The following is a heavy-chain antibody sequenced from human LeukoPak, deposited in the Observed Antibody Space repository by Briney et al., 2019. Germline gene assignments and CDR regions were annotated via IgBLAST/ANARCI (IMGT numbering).Heavy chain of an antibody. V-gene: IGHV4-59*01. Sequence: PSETLSPTCTVSDGSISSYYWSWIRQPPGKGLEWIGFIFNSGTTNYNSSLKSRVTISVDTSKNQLSLKLTFVTAADTAVYYCAKVGDTSGWYSYYMDVWGKGTTVTVSS. CDR1: DGSISSYY. J-gene: IGHJ6*03. CDR2: IFNSGTT. CDR3: AKVGDTSGWYSYYMDV. D-gene: IGHD6-19*01.